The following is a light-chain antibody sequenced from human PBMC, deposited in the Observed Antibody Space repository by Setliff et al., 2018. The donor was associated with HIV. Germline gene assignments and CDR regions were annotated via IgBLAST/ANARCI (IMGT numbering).Light chain of an antibody. J-gene: IGLJ1*01. Sequence: QSALAQPPSASGSPGQSVTISCTGTSSDVGAYNYVSWYQQHPGKAPKLMIYDVNKRPSGVPDRFSGSKSGNTASLTVSGLQAGDEADYYCSSYAGNNKGVFGTGTKVTVL. CDR3: SSYAGNNKGV. CDR2: DVN. V-gene: IGLV2-8*01. CDR1: SSDVGAYNY.